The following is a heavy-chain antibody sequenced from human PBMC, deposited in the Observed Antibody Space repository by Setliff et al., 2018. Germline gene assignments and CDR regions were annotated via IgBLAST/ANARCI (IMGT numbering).Heavy chain of an antibody. D-gene: IGHD1-26*01. CDR2: IRDRGNT. CDR1: GGSVSRTVYC. J-gene: IGHJ3*01. CDR3: VRDLSGGQAL. Sequence: SETLSLTCSVAGGSVSRTVYCWGWVRQSPGKGPEWVASIRDRGNTAYNPSLRSRLTISIDTSENQFSMKLISVTAADTAVYYCVRDLSGGQALWGQGTMVTVSS. V-gene: IGHV4-39*07.